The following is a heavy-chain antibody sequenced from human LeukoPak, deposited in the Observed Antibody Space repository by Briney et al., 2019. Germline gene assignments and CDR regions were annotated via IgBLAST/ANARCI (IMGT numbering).Heavy chain of an antibody. D-gene: IGHD6-13*01. J-gene: IGHJ5*02. CDR2: IYSGGST. CDR3: ARSKYSSSWYGGNWFDP. CDR1: GFTVSSNY. V-gene: IGHV3-53*04. Sequence: PGGSLRLSCAASGFTVSSNYMSWVRQAPGQGLEWVSVIYSGGSTYYADSVKGRFTISRHNSKNTLYLQMNSLRAEDTAVYYCARSKYSSSWYGGNWFDPWGQGTLVTVSS.